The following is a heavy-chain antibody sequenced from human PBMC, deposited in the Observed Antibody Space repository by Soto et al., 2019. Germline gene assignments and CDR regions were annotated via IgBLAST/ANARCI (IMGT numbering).Heavy chain of an antibody. CDR1: GYSFTSYW. J-gene: IGHJ6*02. CDR3: AGHQGEYSSSETGVRDYYGMDV. CDR2: IYPGDSDT. Sequence: GESLKISCKGSGYSFTSYWIGWVRQMPGKGLEWMGIIYPGDSDTRYSPSFQGQGTISADKSISTAFLQWSSLKASDTAMYYCAGHQGEYSSSETGVRDYYGMDVWGQGTTVTVSS. V-gene: IGHV5-51*01. D-gene: IGHD6-6*01.